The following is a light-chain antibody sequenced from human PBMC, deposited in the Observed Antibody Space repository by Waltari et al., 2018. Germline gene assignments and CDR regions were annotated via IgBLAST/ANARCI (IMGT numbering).Light chain of an antibody. Sequence: SALPQPASVSGSPGQSITISCTGTTSDVGSYDRVSWYQQHPVKTPKVMISDVSKRPSGVSNRCSGSKSGNTASLTISALQAEDEADYYCCSYAGSSTFDWVFGGGTKLTVL. V-gene: IGLV2-23*02. CDR3: CSYAGSSTFDWV. CDR1: TSDVGSYDR. CDR2: DVS. J-gene: IGLJ3*02.